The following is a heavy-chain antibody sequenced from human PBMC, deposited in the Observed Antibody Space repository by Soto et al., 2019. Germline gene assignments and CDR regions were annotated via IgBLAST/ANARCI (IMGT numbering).Heavy chain of an antibody. CDR3: AREPARYGEEPYNWFDP. D-gene: IGHD4-17*01. V-gene: IGHV4-30-4*01. Sequence: SQTLSLTCTVSGGSISSGAYYWSWIRQPTGKGLEWIGYIYYGGSTYYNPSLKSRVTISVDTSNNQFSLKLISVTAADTAVYYCAREPARYGEEPYNWFDPWGQGTLVTVSS. CDR1: GGSISSGAYY. J-gene: IGHJ5*02. CDR2: IYYGGST.